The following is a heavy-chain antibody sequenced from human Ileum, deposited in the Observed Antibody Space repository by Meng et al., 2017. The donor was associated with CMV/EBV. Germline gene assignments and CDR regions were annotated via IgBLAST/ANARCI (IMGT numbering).Heavy chain of an antibody. J-gene: IGHJ4*02. D-gene: IGHD3-22*01. V-gene: IGHV3-30*04. Sequence: CAAAGFTLSNYGVHWVRQAPGKGLEWVASMSRDGNYKHYADAVKGRFTISRDNSKNTLYLQMNSLRTEDTAVYYCASDYYDDSGYGHWGQGTLVTVSS. CDR1: GFTLSNYG. CDR3: ASDYYDDSGYGH. CDR2: MSRDGNYK.